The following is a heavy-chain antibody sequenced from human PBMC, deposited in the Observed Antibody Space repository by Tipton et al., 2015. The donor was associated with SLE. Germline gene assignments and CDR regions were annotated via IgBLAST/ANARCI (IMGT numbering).Heavy chain of an antibody. CDR2: IYYSGST. Sequence: TLSLTCAVYGGSFSGYYWSWIRQPPGKGLEWIGYIYYSGSTYYNPSLKSRLTISVDTSKNQFSLKLSSVTAADTAVYYCARDRTRTPGWFDPWGQGTLVTVSS. V-gene: IGHV4-34*09. CDR1: GGSFSGYY. CDR3: ARDRTRTPGWFDP. D-gene: IGHD1-1*01. J-gene: IGHJ5*02.